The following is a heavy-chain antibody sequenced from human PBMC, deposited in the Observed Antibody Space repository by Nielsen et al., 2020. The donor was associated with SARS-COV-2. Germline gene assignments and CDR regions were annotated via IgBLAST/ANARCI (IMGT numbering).Heavy chain of an antibody. CDR2: ISGRGHKS. V-gene: IGHV3-23*01. CDR3: AKENFESTDYGEDAFDI. Sequence: GGSLRLSCAASGFSFNTHAMDWVRQAPGKGLEWVSGISGRGHKSFYADSVKGRFTISRDNSKNTVYLQMHSLRAEDTALYYCAKENFESTDYGEDAFDIWGRGTLVTVSS. J-gene: IGHJ3*02. D-gene: IGHD4/OR15-4a*01. CDR1: GFSFNTHA.